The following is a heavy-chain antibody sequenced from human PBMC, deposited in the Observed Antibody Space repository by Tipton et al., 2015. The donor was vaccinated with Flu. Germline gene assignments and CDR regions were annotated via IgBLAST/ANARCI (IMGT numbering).Heavy chain of an antibody. Sequence: GLVKPSETLSLICAVSNYSISSAYYWGWIRQPPGKGLEWIGCISHSGRTYYNPSLKSRVTISVDMAKNQFSQRLSSVTAADTAVYYCASTTYYYGSGSSDYWGQGTLVTVSS. CDR3: ASTTYYYGSGSSDY. D-gene: IGHD3-10*01. CDR2: ISHSGRT. V-gene: IGHV4-38-2*01. J-gene: IGHJ4*02. CDR1: NYSISSAYY.